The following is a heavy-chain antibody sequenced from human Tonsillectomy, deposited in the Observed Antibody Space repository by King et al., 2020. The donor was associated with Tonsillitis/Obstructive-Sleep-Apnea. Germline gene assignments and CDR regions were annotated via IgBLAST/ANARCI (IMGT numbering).Heavy chain of an antibody. CDR2: ISSSSSYT. Sequence: VQLVESGGGLVKPGGSPRLSCVASGFIFSDYYMSWIRQAPGKGLEWVSYISSSSSYTNYADSVKGRFTISRDNAKNSLYLQMNSLRAEDTAVYYCARVSVASRMFDSWGQGALVTVSS. CDR1: GFIFSDYY. V-gene: IGHV3-11*06. J-gene: IGHJ4*02. D-gene: IGHD5-12*01. CDR3: ARVSVASRMFDS.